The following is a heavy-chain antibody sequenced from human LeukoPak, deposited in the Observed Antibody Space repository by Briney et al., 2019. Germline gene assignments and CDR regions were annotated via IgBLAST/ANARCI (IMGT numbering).Heavy chain of an antibody. CDR1: GFPSISYW. CDR2: ISGDGTIK. CDR3: SRSQFDY. J-gene: IGHJ4*02. Sequence: GGSPTLSREPSGFPSISYWTLAVRQAPGKGLVWVSRISGDGTIKTYADFVRGRFTISRDNTKNILYMQINRRIVESTATYFCSRSQFDYWGRGVLVTVSS. V-gene: IGHV3-74*03.